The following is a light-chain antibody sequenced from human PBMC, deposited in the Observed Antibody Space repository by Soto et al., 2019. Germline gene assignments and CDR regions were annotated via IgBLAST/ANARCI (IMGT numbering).Light chain of an antibody. CDR3: QQYCSSPRT. V-gene: IGKV3-20*01. J-gene: IGKJ1*01. Sequence: EIVMTQSPATLSLSPGETATLSCRASQSVSSSYLAWYQQKPGQAPRLIIYGASSRATGIPDRFSGSGSGTDFTLTISRLEPEDFAVNYCQQYCSSPRTFGQGTKVDIK. CDR1: QSVSSSY. CDR2: GAS.